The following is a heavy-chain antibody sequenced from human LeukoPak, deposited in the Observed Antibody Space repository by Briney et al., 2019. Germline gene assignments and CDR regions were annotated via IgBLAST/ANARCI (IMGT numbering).Heavy chain of an antibody. CDR2: IYYSGST. J-gene: IGHJ5*02. CDR1: GGSISSSSYY. CDR3: ARMGGVDFWSGLVSWFEP. D-gene: IGHD3-3*01. Sequence: SETLSLTCTVSGGSISSSSYYWAWIRQPPGKGLEWSGSIYYSGSTYYNPSLKSRVTLSVDTSKNQFSLKLSSVTGADTAVYYCARMGGVDFWSGLVSWFEPWGQGTLVTVSS. V-gene: IGHV4-39*07.